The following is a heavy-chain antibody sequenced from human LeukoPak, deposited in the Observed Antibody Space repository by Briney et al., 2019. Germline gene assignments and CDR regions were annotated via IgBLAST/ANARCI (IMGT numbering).Heavy chain of an antibody. CDR3: ARGRSQRRDGYRFFDH. Sequence: PSETLSLTCTVSGGSISSYYWNWIRQPPGKGLEWIGHIYDSGSNYNSSLKSRVTISVDTSKNQFSLKLNSVSAADTAVYYCARGRSQRRDGYRFFDHWGQGTLVIVSS. D-gene: IGHD5-24*01. CDR2: IYDSGS. V-gene: IGHV4-59*01. J-gene: IGHJ4*02. CDR1: GGSISSYY.